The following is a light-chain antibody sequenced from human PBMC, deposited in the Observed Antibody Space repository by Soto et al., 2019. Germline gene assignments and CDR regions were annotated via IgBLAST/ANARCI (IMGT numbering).Light chain of an antibody. J-gene: IGLJ1*01. CDR1: SSDVGSYNL. Sequence: QSALTRPASVSGSPGQSITISCTGTSSDVGSYNLVSWYQQHPGKAPKLMIYEGNKRPSGVSNRFSGSKSANTASLTISGLQTEDEADYYCCSYAGTNTFVFGTGTKLTV. CDR2: EGN. V-gene: IGLV2-23*01. CDR3: CSYAGTNTFV.